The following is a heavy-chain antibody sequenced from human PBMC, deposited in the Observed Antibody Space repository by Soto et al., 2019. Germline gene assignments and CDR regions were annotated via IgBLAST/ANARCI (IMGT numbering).Heavy chain of an antibody. D-gene: IGHD5-12*01. CDR3: ARDHHRYSGYDYVDY. V-gene: IGHV3-23*01. CDR1: GFTFSSYA. J-gene: IGHJ4*02. CDR2: ISGSGDRT. Sequence: GGSLRLSCAASGFTFSSYAITWVRQAPGKGLEWVSVISGSGDRTYYADSVKGRFTISRDNAKNSLYLQMNSLRAEDTAVYYCARDHHRYSGYDYVDYWGQGTLVTVSS.